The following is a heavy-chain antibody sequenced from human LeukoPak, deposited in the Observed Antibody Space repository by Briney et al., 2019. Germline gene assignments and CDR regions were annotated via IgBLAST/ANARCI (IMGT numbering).Heavy chain of an antibody. Sequence: ASVKVSCKASGYTFTSYAMNWVRQAPGQGLEWMGWINTNTGNPTYAQGFTGRFVFSLDTSVSTAYLQISSLKAEDTAVYYCARDQYSSSWTEYNWFDPWGQGTLVTVSS. J-gene: IGHJ5*02. D-gene: IGHD6-13*01. CDR1: GYTFTSYA. V-gene: IGHV7-4-1*02. CDR3: ARDQYSSSWTEYNWFDP. CDR2: INTNTGNP.